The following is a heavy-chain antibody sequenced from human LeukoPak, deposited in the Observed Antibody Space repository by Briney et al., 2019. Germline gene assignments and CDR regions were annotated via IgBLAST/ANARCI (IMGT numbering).Heavy chain of an antibody. CDR2: INHSGST. CDR3: ARGRGGSYYGSGSYYKAWYFDL. V-gene: IGHV4-34*01. CDR1: GGSFSGYY. J-gene: IGHJ2*01. D-gene: IGHD3-10*01. Sequence: SEILSLTCAVYGGSFSGYYWSWIRQPPGKGLEWIGEINHSGSTNYNPSLKSRVTISVDTSKNQFSLKLSSVTAADTAVYYCARGRGGSYYGSGSYYKAWYFDLWGRGTLVTVSS.